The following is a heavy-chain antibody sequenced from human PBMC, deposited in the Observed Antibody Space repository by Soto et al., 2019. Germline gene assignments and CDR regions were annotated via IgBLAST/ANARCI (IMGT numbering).Heavy chain of an antibody. CDR3: TTGITGTTAYYYYYGMDV. J-gene: IGHJ6*02. V-gene: IGHV3-15*01. CDR2: IKSKTDGGTT. Sequence: PGGSLRLSCAASGFTFSNAWMSWVRQAPGKGLEWVGRIKSKTDGGTTDYAAPVKGRFTISRDESKNTLYLQMNSLKTEDTAVYYCTTGITGTTAYYYYYGMDVWGQGTTVTVSS. D-gene: IGHD1-20*01. CDR1: GFTFSNAW.